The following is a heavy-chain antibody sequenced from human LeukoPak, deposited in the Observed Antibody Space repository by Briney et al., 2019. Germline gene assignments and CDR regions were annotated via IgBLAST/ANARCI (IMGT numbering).Heavy chain of an antibody. V-gene: IGHV3-7*03. CDR1: GFTFSSYW. CDR3: ASSSSWARFDP. J-gene: IGHJ5*02. Sequence: GGSLRLSCAASGFTFSSYWMSWVRQAPGKELEWVANIKQDGSEKYYVDSVKGRFTISRDNAKNSLYLQMNSLRAEDTAVYYCASSSSWARFDPWGQGTLVTVSS. CDR2: IKQDGSEK. D-gene: IGHD6-13*01.